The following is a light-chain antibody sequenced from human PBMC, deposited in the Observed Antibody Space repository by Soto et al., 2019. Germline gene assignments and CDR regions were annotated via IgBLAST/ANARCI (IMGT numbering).Light chain of an antibody. CDR3: QQFDSRALT. CDR1: RVIGSA. V-gene: IGKV1-13*02. Sequence: AIQLTQFPSSLSVSVGDRVTISCRASRVIGSALAWYQQKSGKPPKLLIYDASSLESGVPSRFSGSGSGTDFTLTIISLQPDDFATYYCQQFDSRALTFGGGTKVEIK. J-gene: IGKJ4*01. CDR2: DAS.